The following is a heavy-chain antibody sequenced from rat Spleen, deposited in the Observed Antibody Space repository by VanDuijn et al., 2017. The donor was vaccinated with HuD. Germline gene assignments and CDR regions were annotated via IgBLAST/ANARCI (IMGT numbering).Heavy chain of an antibody. CDR3: ARHEVLQGSGFDY. Sequence: EVQLVESGGGLVQPGRSLKLSCAASGFTFSNYDMAWVRQAPTKGLEWVASISTSGGSTYYRDSVKGRFTVSRNNAKSTLYLQMDTLSSEDTATDYCARHEVLQGSGFDYWGQGVVVTVSS. J-gene: IGHJ2*01. CDR1: GFTFSNYD. V-gene: IGHV5-25*01. CDR2: ISTSGGST. D-gene: IGHD1-1*01.